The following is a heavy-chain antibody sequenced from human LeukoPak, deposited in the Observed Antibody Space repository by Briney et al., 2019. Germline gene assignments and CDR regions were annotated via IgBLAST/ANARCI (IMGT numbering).Heavy chain of an antibody. CDR1: GFTFSSYS. Sequence: GGSLRLSCAASGFTFSSYSMNWVRQAPGKGLEWVSSISSSSSYIYYADSVKGRFTISRDNAKNTLYLQMNSLRAEDTAVYYCARGPRSMAFDIWGQGTMVTVSS. CDR3: ARGPRSMAFDI. J-gene: IGHJ3*02. V-gene: IGHV3-21*01. CDR2: ISSSSSYI. D-gene: IGHD1-26*01.